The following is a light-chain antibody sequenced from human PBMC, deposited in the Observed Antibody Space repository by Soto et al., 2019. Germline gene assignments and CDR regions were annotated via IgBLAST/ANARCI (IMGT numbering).Light chain of an antibody. J-gene: IGLJ2*01. V-gene: IGLV3-21*02. CDR2: DGT. Sequence: SYELTQPPSVSVAPGQTARITCGGNNIGSKSVHWYQQKPGQAPVLVVYDGTDRASGIPERFSGSNSGNTATLTISGVEAGDEADYYCQVWDDTSDHVVFGGGTKVTVL. CDR1: NIGSKS. CDR3: QVWDDTSDHVV.